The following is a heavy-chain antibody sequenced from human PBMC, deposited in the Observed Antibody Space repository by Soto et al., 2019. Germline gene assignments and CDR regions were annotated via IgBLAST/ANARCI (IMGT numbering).Heavy chain of an antibody. D-gene: IGHD3-16*01. CDR1: GYTFTSYD. CDR2: MHPNSANT. Sequence: QVQLVQSGAEVKKPGASVKVSCKASGYTFTSYDINWVRQATGQGLEWMGWMHPNSANTGDAQKFQCRVTMARNTYTITDYMKLSSLLSEATAVYYCAREGVRGMEVWGQGTTVTVSS. CDR3: AREGVRGMEV. J-gene: IGHJ6*02. V-gene: IGHV1-8*01.